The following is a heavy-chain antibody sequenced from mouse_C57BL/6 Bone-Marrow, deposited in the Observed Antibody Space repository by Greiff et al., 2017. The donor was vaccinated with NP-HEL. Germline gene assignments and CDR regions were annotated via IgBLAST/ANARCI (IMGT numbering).Heavy chain of an antibody. V-gene: IGHV1-54*01. J-gene: IGHJ3*01. CDR2: INPGSGGT. CDR1: GYAFTNYL. D-gene: IGHD1-1*01. Sequence: QVQLQQSGAELVRPGPSVKVSCKASGYAFTNYLIEWVKQRPGQGLEWIGVINPGSGGTNYNEKFKGKATLTADKSSSTAYMQLSSLTSEDSAVYFCARSDYYGSSYEAWFAYWGQGTLVTVSA. CDR3: ARSDYYGSSYEAWFAY.